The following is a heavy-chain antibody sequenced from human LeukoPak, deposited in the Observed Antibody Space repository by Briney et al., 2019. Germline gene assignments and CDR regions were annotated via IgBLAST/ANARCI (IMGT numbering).Heavy chain of an antibody. CDR2: INHSGST. CDR3: ARGTHFRDAHAPPRGSIAAAATGY. V-gene: IGHV4-34*01. Sequence: SETLSLTCAVYGGSFSGYYWSWIRQPPGKGLEWIGEINHSGSTNYNPSLRSRVTVSVDTSKNQFSLKLSSVTAADTAVYYCARGTHFRDAHAPPRGSIAAAATGYWGQGTLVTVSS. D-gene: IGHD6-13*01. CDR1: GGSFSGYY. J-gene: IGHJ4*02.